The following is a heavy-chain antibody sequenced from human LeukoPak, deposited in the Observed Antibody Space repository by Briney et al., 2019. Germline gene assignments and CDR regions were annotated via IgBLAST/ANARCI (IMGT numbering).Heavy chain of an antibody. D-gene: IGHD2/OR15-2a*01. CDR2: INSDGSWT. V-gene: IGHV3-74*01. J-gene: IGHJ4*02. CDR3: VSFYETY. CDR1: GNYW. Sequence: AGSLRLSCAASGNYWMHRVRQAPGKGLVWVSHINSDGSWTSYADSVKGRFTISKDNAKNTVYLQMNNLRAEDTAVYYYVSFYETYWGRGTLVTVSS.